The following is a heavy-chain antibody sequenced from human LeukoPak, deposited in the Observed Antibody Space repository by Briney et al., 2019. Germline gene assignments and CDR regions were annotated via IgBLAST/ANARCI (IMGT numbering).Heavy chain of an antibody. CDR2: SIPILGIA. V-gene: IGHV1-69*04. J-gene: IGHJ4*02. CDR1: GGTFSSYA. CDR3: ARGLRYGILRFWEWFAPLCG. Sequence: AASVKVSCKASGGTFSSYAISWVRQAPGQGLEWMGRSIPILGIANYAKKFQGRVTITADKSRGSAYMELSSLRPEDTAGYPCARGLRYGILRFWEWFAPLCGGGGGTRVPVPS. D-gene: IGHD3-3*01.